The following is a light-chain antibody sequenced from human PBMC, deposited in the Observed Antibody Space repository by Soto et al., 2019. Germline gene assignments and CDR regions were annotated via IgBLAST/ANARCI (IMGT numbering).Light chain of an antibody. CDR2: GAS. Sequence: EIVLTQSPGTLSLSPGERATLSCRASQSVSSNYLAWYQQKPGQAPRLLIYGASSRATGIPDRFSGSGSGTDFALTISSREPEDFAVYDCQQRSNWPLAFGPGTKVDVK. CDR1: QSVSSNY. CDR3: QQRSNWPLA. J-gene: IGKJ3*01. V-gene: IGKV3D-20*02.